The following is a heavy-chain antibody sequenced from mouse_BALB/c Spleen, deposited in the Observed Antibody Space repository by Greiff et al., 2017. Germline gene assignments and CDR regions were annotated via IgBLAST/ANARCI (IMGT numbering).Heavy chain of an antibody. D-gene: IGHD4-1*01. J-gene: IGHJ4*01. Sequence: DVQLVESGGGLVKPGGSLKLSCAASGFTFSSYTMSWVRQTPEKRLEWVATISSGGSYTYYPGSVKGRFTISRDNAKNTLYLQMSSLKSEDTALYYCTRGLGDLWGMDYWGQGTSVTVSS. V-gene: IGHV5-6-4*01. CDR2: ISSGGSYT. CDR3: TRGLGDLWGMDY. CDR1: GFTFSSYT.